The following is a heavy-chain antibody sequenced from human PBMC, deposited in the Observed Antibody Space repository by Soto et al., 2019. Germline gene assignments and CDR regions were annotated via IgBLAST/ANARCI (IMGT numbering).Heavy chain of an antibody. J-gene: IGHJ6*02. D-gene: IGHD3-16*01. Sequence: EVQLEESGGGLIQPGGSLRLSCTASGLSVRNNYMSWVRQAPGMGLEWVSVIYNDGTTYYADSVKGRFTLSRDTSKNTLSPQMDSLRAEDTAVYYCVRPLPLGRNYGMDVWGQGTTVTVSS. CDR1: GLSVRNNY. V-gene: IGHV3-53*01. CDR2: IYNDGTT. CDR3: VRPLPLGRNYGMDV.